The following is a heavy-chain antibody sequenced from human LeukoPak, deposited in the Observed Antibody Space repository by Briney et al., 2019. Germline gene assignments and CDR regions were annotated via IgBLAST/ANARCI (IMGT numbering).Heavy chain of an antibody. V-gene: IGHV3-74*03. CDR3: ARGGYCSGGICYGLDN. J-gene: IGHJ4*02. Sequence: GGSLRLSCAGSGFTFSGYWMHWVRQALEKGLVWVSHINTDGSSTKYADSVKGRFTISRDNAKNTLYLQMNSLRAEDTAVYYCARGGYCSGGICYGLDNWGQGTLVTVSP. CDR2: INTDGSST. CDR1: GFTFSGYW. D-gene: IGHD2-15*01.